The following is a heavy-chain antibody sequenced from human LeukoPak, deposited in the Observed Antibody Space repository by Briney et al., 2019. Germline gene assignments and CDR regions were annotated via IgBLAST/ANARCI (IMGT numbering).Heavy chain of an antibody. CDR2: IIPIFGTA. CDR1: GGTFSSYA. J-gene: IGHJ6*02. CDR3: AREGFPPKISDFWSGLGPYYYYGMDV. V-gene: IGHV1-69*01. Sequence: SVKVSCKASGGTFSSYAISWVRQAPGQGLEWMGGIIPIFGTANYAQKFQGRVTITADESTSTAYMELSSLRSEDTAVYYCAREGFPPKISDFWSGLGPYYYYGMDVWGQGTTVTVSS. D-gene: IGHD3-3*01.